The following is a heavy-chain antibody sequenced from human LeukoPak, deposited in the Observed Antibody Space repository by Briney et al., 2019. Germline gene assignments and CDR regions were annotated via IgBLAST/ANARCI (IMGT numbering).Heavy chain of an antibody. D-gene: IGHD3-10*01. V-gene: IGHV3-11*01. J-gene: IGHJ6*03. CDR2: ISSSGSTI. CDR1: GFTSSDYY. Sequence: GGSLRLSCAASGFTSSDYYMSWIRQAPGKGLEWVSYISSSGSTIYYADSVKGRFTISRDNAKNSLYLQMNSLRAEDTAVYYCARVVRGVIRYYYYYMDVWGKGTTVTASS. CDR3: ARVVRGVIRYYYYYMDV.